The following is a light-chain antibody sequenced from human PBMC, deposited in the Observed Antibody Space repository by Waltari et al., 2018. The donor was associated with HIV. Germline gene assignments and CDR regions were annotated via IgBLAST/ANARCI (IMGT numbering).Light chain of an antibody. Sequence: QSALTQPASVSGSPGQSITISCSGTSSDVGGYNYVSWYQQHPGKAPKLIMYEVSNRPSGMSHRFSGSKSDNTASLTISGLQAEDEADYYCSSYTTSSTLVFGTGTKVSVL. V-gene: IGLV2-14*01. CDR3: SSYTTSSTLV. J-gene: IGLJ1*01. CDR2: EVS. CDR1: SSDVGGYNY.